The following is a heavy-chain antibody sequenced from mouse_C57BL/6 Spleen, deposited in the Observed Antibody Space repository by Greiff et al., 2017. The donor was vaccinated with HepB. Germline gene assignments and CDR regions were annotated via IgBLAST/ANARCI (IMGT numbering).Heavy chain of an antibody. D-gene: IGHD1-1*01. CDR1: GYTFTSYW. CDR2: TNPTNGRT. CDR3: ARIKKIVATYLDY. J-gene: IGHJ2*01. Sequence: VQLQQSGAELVKAGASVKMSCKASGYTFTSYWMHWVKQRLGQGLEWFAETNPTNGRTYYNEKFKSKATLTVDKSSSTAYMLLSGPTFEDSAVYYCARIKKIVATYLDYWGQRTTLTVSS. V-gene: IGHV1S81*02.